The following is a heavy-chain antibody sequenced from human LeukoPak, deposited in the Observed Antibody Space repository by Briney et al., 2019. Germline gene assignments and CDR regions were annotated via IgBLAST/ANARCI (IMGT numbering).Heavy chain of an antibody. J-gene: IGHJ5*02. V-gene: IGHV3-33*01. D-gene: IGHD3-10*01. CDR1: GFTFSSYG. CDR2: IWYDGSNK. Sequence: PGGSLRLSCAASGFTFSSYGMHWVRQAPGKGLEWVAVIWYDGSNKYYADSVKGRFTISRDNSKNTLYLQMNSLRAEDTAVYYCARHGSGSYYISWFDPWGQGTLVTVSS. CDR3: ARHGSGSYYISWFDP.